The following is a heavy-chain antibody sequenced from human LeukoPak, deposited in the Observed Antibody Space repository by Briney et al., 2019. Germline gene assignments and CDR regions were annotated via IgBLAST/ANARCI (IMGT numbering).Heavy chain of an antibody. D-gene: IGHD5-18*01. Sequence: GVSLRLFCAASGFTFHDYAMHWVRQAPGQGLVWVSLNSWDGGRTYYADSVKGRFTISRDNSKNSLYLQMNSLRTEDTALYYCATRGYSYALAYWGQGTLVTVSS. CDR3: ATRGYSYALAY. CDR2: NSWDGGRT. J-gene: IGHJ4*02. V-gene: IGHV3-43*02. CDR1: GFTFHDYA.